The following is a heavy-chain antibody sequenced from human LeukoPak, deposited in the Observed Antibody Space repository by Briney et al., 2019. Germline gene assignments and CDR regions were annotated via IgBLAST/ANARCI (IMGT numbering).Heavy chain of an antibody. Sequence: PSETLSLTCTVSGGSISSYYWSWIRQPPGKGLEWIGYIYYSGSTNYNPSLKSRVTISVDTSKNQFSLKLSSVTAADTAVYYCARDVHTNWNYAHFDLWGRGTLVTVSS. V-gene: IGHV4-59*01. CDR3: ARDVHTNWNYAHFDL. J-gene: IGHJ2*01. CDR1: GGSISSYY. D-gene: IGHD1-7*01. CDR2: IYYSGST.